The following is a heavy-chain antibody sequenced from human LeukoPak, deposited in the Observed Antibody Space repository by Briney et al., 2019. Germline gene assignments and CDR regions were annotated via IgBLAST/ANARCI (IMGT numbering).Heavy chain of an antibody. CDR3: ARGFSYYDFWSGYYYYYYMDV. CDR1: GGSISSGDYY. Sequence: SETLSLTCTVSGGSISSGDYYWSWIRQPPGKGLEWIGCIYYSGSTYYNPSLKSRVTISVDTSKNQFSLKLSSVTAADTAVYYCARGFSYYDFWSGYYYYYYMDVWGKGTTVTVSS. V-gene: IGHV4-30-4*08. CDR2: IYYSGST. J-gene: IGHJ6*03. D-gene: IGHD3-3*01.